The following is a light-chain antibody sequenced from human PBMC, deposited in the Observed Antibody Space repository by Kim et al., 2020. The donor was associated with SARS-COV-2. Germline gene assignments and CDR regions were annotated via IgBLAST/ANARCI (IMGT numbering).Light chain of an antibody. V-gene: IGKV3-20*01. CDR1: QSVTSSF. CDR2: GAS. J-gene: IGKJ4*01. CDR3: QQYGDLPLT. Sequence: SPGERATLSCTASQSVTSSFLAWYHQKPGHAPSLLIYGASSRATGIADRFSGRGSGTDFTITISRLQPEDFAVYYCQQYGDLPLTFGGGTKVDIK.